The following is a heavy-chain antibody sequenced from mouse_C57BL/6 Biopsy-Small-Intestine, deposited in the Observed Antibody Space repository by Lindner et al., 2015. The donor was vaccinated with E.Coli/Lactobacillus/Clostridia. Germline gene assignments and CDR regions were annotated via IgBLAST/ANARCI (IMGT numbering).Heavy chain of an antibody. V-gene: IGHV3-1*01. CDR3: ARGDYYGSSGYFFDY. CDR1: GYPITSGYD. J-gene: IGHJ2*01. Sequence: VQLQESGPGMVKPSQSLSLTCTVTGYPITSGYDWHWIRHFPGNKLEWMGYITYSGNTNYNPSLKSRISISHDTSKNHFFLKLNSVTTEDTASYYCARGDYYGSSGYFFDYWGQGTTLTVS. CDR2: ITYSGNT. D-gene: IGHD1-1*01.